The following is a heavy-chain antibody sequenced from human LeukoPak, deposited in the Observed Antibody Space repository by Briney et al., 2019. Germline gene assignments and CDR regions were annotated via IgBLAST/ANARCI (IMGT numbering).Heavy chain of an antibody. Sequence: GGSLRLSCTASGFTFGDYAMSWVRQAPGKGLGWVGFIRSKVYGGTKEYAASVKGRFTISRDKSKSIAYVQMNSLKTEDKAVYYCTRYGSECWGQGTLVTVSS. CDR2: IRSKVYGGTK. CDR3: TRYGSEC. CDR1: GFTFGDYA. D-gene: IGHD3-10*01. V-gene: IGHV3-49*04. J-gene: IGHJ4*02.